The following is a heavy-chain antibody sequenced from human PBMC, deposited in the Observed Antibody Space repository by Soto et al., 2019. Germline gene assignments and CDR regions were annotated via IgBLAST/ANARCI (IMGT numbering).Heavy chain of an antibody. D-gene: IGHD3-16*01. J-gene: IGHJ4*02. Sequence: SVKVSCKASGGTFSSHAVSWVRQAPGQGLEWMGVIIPVLGKSTYAKKFQGRLTLSADNSTNTAYMELNSLKYDDTAIYYCSIPPGEXWGQGTLVTVSX. CDR2: IIPVLGKS. CDR3: SIPPGEX. CDR1: GGTFSSHA. V-gene: IGHV1-69*10.